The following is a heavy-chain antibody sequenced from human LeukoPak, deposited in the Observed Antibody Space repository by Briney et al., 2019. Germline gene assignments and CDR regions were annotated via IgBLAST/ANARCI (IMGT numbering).Heavy chain of an antibody. CDR1: GGSISSSSYY. Sequence: PSETLSLTCTVSGGSISSSSYYWGWIRQPPGKGLEWIGSIYYSGSTYCNPSLKSRVTISVDTSKNQFSLKLSSVTAADTAVYYCARHYTWMVRDDAFDIWGQGTMVTVSS. D-gene: IGHD1-20*01. CDR3: ARHYTWMVRDDAFDI. J-gene: IGHJ3*02. CDR2: IYYSGST. V-gene: IGHV4-39*01.